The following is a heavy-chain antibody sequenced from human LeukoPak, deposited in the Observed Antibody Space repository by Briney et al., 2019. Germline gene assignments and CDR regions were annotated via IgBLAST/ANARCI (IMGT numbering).Heavy chain of an antibody. J-gene: IGHJ4*02. D-gene: IGHD2-15*01. Sequence: AGGSLRLSCAASGFTFDDYGMSWVRQAPGKGLEWVSGINWNGGSTGYADSVKGRFTISRDNAKNSLYLQMNSLRAEDTAVYYCARSLGYCSGGSCYPFDYWGQGTLVTVSS. CDR2: INWNGGST. CDR1: GFTFDDYG. V-gene: IGHV3-20*04. CDR3: ARSLGYCSGGSCYPFDY.